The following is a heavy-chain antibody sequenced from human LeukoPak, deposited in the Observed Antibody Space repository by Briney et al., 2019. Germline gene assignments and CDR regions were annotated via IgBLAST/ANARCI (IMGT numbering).Heavy chain of an antibody. CDR2: IYYSGST. CDR1: GGSISSGGYY. J-gene: IGHJ5*02. D-gene: IGHD3-3*01. CDR3: ARQPNDFWSGYYWGCWFDP. V-gene: IGHV4-31*03. Sequence: PSQTLSLTCTVSGGSISSGGYYWSWIRQHPGKGLEWIGYIYYSGSTYYNPSLKSRVTISVDTSKNQFSLKLSSVTAADTAVYYCARQPNDFWSGYYWGCWFDPWGQGTLVTVSS.